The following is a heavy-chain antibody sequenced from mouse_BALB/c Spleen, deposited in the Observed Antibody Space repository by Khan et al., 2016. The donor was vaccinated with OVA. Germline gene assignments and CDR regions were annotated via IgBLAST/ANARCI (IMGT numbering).Heavy chain of an antibody. J-gene: IGHJ3*01. V-gene: IGHV14-3*02. CDR2: IAPATGKT. D-gene: IGHD1-1*01. Sequence: EVELVESGAELVKPGASVKLSCTASGFNIKDTYIHWVKQRPDQGLEWIGRIAPATGKTKNDPTFQDKATIKADTSSNTAYLQLSSLTSDDTAGYYCGRFVSHLYGSGWFDYWGQGTLGTVAA. CDR1: GFNIKDTY. CDR3: GRFVSHLYGSGWFDY.